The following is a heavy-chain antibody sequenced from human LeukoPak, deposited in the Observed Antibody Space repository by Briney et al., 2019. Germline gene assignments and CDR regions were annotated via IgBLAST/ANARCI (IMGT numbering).Heavy chain of an antibody. CDR1: GFTFNSYW. CDR2: IKQDGSEK. V-gene: IGHV3-7*03. J-gene: IGHJ6*03. CDR3: ARVMSASVWRSYGSYYYYYYMDI. D-gene: IGHD3-16*01. Sequence: PGGSLRLSCAVSGFTFNSYWMTWVRQAPGKGLEWVANIKQDGSEKYSVDSVKGRFTISRDNAKNSVYMQMNSLRAEDTAVYYCARVMSASVWRSYGSYYYYYYMDIWGKGTTVTVSS.